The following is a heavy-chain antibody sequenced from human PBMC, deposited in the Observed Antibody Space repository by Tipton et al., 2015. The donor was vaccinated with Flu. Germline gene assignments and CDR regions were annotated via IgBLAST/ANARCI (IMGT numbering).Heavy chain of an antibody. CDR1: GGYISTYY. D-gene: IGHD2-15*01. Sequence: LRLSCSVSGGYISTYYWTWIRQSPGKGLEWIASAHSSGSTSHNPSLKSRVTISVDTSKNQFSLRLNSLTAADTAVYFCARGHPVAAAQWFDPWGQGTLVTVSS. CDR3: ARGHPVAAAQWFDP. J-gene: IGHJ5*02. CDR2: AHSSGST. V-gene: IGHV4-59*01.